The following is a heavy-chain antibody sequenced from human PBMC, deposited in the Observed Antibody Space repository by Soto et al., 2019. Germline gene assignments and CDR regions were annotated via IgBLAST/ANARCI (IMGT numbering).Heavy chain of an antibody. Sequence: QVQLVQSGAEVKKPGSSVKVSCKASGGTFSSYTISWVRQAPGQGLEWMGRIIPILGIANYAQKFQGRVXIXAXXSTSTAYMELSSLRSEDTAVYYCAYGDYVVGDFDYWGQGTLVTVSS. CDR1: GGTFSSYT. CDR3: AYGDYVVGDFDY. V-gene: IGHV1-69*02. J-gene: IGHJ4*02. CDR2: IIPILGIA. D-gene: IGHD4-17*01.